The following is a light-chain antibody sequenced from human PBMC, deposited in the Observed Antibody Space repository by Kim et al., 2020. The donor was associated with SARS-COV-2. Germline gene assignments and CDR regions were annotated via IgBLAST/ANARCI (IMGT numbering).Light chain of an antibody. Sequence: GPSMAISSTGTGSDVGGYNYVSWYQQYPGKAPKLMIYDVNKRPSGVPDRFSGSKSGNTASLAISGLQAEDEADYYCCSYAGNYIWVFGGGTQLTVL. V-gene: IGLV2-11*03. CDR2: DVN. CDR3: CSYAGNYIWV. CDR1: GSDVGGYNY. J-gene: IGLJ3*02.